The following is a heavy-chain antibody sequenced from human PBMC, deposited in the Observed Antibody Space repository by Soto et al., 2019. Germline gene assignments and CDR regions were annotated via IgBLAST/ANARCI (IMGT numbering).Heavy chain of an antibody. CDR1: GGTFGSYA. J-gene: IGHJ6*02. D-gene: IGHD2-2*01. Sequence: QVQLVQSGAEVKKPGSSVKVSCKASGGTFGSYAISWVRQAPGQGLEWMGGIIPIPGTANYAQKFQGRVTIAADESTSTAYMELSSLRSEDTAVYYCARSQGSSTSLEIYYYYYYRMDVWGQGTMVTVSS. CDR3: ARSQGSSTSLEIYYYYYYRMDV. V-gene: IGHV1-69*01. CDR2: IIPIPGTA.